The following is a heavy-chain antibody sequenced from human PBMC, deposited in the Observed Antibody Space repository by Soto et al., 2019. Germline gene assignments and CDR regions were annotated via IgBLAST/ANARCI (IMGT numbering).Heavy chain of an antibody. CDR2: IYYSGST. D-gene: IGHD1-1*01. CDR3: ARGEGYAQPFDY. CDR1: GDSVSSGSHY. J-gene: IGHJ4*02. Sequence: QVQLQESGPGLVKPSETLSLTCSVSGDSVSSGSHYWSWIRQPPGKGLEWIAYIYYSGSTNYNPSLKSRVTISVDTPKNQFSLKLSSVTAADTAVYYCARGEGYAQPFDYWGQGTLVTVSS. V-gene: IGHV4-61*01.